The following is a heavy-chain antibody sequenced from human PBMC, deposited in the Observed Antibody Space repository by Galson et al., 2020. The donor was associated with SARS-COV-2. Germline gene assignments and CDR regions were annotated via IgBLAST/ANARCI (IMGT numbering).Heavy chain of an antibody. V-gene: IGHV3-23*01. D-gene: IGHD4-17*01. CDR1: GFTFSSYA. CDR3: APEARVTTGYAY. Sequence: GESLKISCAASGFTFSSYAMSWVHQAPGKGLEWVSTIGASGRSTYIADSVKGRFTISRDNSKNTVYLQMNSLRAEDTAVYYCAPEARVTTGYAYWGQGTLVTVSS. J-gene: IGHJ4*02. CDR2: IGASGRST.